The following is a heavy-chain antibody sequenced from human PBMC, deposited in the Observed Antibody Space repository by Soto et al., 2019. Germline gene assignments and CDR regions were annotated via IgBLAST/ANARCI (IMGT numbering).Heavy chain of an antibody. J-gene: IGHJ4*02. Sequence: QVQLMQSGAEVKKPGASVKVSCKASGDTFTDYYIHWVRQAPGQGLEWMGTVNPSGGHTTYAQHLQGRVAMTRDKSTSTLNVELNSLRSAATAVYYCARGGLVVVVTAALDYWGQGTLVTVSS. V-gene: IGHV1-46*01. D-gene: IGHD2-21*02. CDR1: GDTFTDYY. CDR3: ARGGLVVVVTAALDY. CDR2: VNPSGGHT.